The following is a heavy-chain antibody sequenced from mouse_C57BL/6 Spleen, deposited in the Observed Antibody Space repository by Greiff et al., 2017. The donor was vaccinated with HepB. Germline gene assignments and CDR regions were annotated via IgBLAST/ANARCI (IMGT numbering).Heavy chain of an antibody. Sequence: EVKLMESGAELVRPGASVKLSCTASGFNIKDDYMHWVKQRPEQGLEWIGWIDPENGDTEYASKFQGKATITADTSSNTAYLQLSSLTSEDTAVYYCTTSTTVPPWFAYWGQGTLVTVSA. CDR1: GFNIKDDY. D-gene: IGHD1-1*01. V-gene: IGHV14-4*01. J-gene: IGHJ3*01. CDR3: TTSTTVPPWFAY. CDR2: IDPENGDT.